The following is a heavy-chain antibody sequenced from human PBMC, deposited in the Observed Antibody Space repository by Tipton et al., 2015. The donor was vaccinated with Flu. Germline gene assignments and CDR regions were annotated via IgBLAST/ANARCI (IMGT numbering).Heavy chain of an antibody. CDR2: VGTMSHSGRT. D-gene: IGHD3-10*01. J-gene: IGHJ4*02. CDR1: GYSISSGYY. V-gene: IGHV4-38-2*01. Sequence: LRLSCAVSGYSISSGYYWGWIRQPPGKGLEWIGTVGTMSHSGRTYNNPSLKGRVALSLDTFNNQFSLKLTSVTAADTAVYFCATTTYYYGSGTHDYWGQGTLVTVSS. CDR3: ATTTYYYGSGTHDY.